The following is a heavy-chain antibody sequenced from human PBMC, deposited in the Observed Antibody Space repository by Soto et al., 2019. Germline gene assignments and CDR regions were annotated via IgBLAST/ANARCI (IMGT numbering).Heavy chain of an antibody. J-gene: IGHJ6*02. Sequence: PSETLSLTCTVSCGSISSVDYYWSWIRQPPGKCLEWIGYIYYIGIXXYNPSLKXXLTISVDTSNXQFSLXLLSVTSADKAVYYCARASPVVTDVWRQGTTVTVSS. V-gene: IGHV4-30-4*01. CDR2: IYYIGIX. CDR3: ARASPVVTDV. D-gene: IGHD2-21*02. CDR1: CGSISSVDYY.